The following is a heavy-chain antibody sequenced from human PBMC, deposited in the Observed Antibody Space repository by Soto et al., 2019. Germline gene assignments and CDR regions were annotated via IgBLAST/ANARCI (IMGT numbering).Heavy chain of an antibody. D-gene: IGHD2-15*01. J-gene: IGHJ3*02. Sequence: PGGSLRLSCAASGFTFSSYAMHWVRQAPGKGLEWVAVISYDGSNKYYVDSVKGRFTISRDNAKNSLYLQMNSLRAEDTAVYYCATEHGYCSGGSCYFDIWGQGTMVTVSS. CDR3: ATEHGYCSGGSCYFDI. CDR1: GFTFSSYA. CDR2: ISYDGSNK. V-gene: IGHV3-30-3*01.